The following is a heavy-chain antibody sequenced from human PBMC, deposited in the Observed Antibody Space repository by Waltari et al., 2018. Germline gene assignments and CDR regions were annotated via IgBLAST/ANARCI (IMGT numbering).Heavy chain of an antibody. D-gene: IGHD3-9*01. Sequence: QVQLVQSGAEVKKPGSSVKVYCKDSGGTFGSYAIRRVRRAPGTGLEWMGGIIPIFGTANYAQKFQGRVTITTDESTSTAYMELSSLRSEDTAVYYCARGGASAYYDILTGYSFDYWGQGTLVTVSS. CDR1: GGTFGSYA. J-gene: IGHJ4*02. CDR3: ARGGASAYYDILTGYSFDY. V-gene: IGHV1-69*05. CDR2: IIPIFGTA.